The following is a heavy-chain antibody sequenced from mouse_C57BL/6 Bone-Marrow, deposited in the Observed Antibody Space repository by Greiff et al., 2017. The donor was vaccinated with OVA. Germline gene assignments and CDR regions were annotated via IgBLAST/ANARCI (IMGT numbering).Heavy chain of an antibody. CDR1: GYTFTDYY. J-gene: IGHJ2*01. Sequence: EVKVVESGPELVKPGASVKISCKASGYTFTDYYMNWVKQSHGKSLEWIGDINPNNGGTSYNQKFKGKATLTVDKSSSTAYMELRSLTSEDSAVYYCARREYYGSSLTGRDYWGQGTTLTVSS. CDR2: INPNNGGT. CDR3: ARREYYGSSLTGRDY. V-gene: IGHV1-26*01. D-gene: IGHD1-1*01.